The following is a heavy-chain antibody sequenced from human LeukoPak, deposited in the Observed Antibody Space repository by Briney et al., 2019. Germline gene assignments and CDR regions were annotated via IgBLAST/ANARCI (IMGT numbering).Heavy chain of an antibody. CDR2: IYTSGST. J-gene: IGHJ6*03. D-gene: IGHD3-10*01. CDR3: ARGNTVRGMPKHDYMDV. V-gene: IGHV4-4*07. Sequence: PSETLSLTCTVSGGSISSYYWSWIRQPAGKGLEWIGRIYTSGSTNYNPSLKSRVTISVDTSKNQLSLKLSSVTAADTAVYYCARGNTVRGMPKHDYMDVWGKGTTVTVSS. CDR1: GGSISSYY.